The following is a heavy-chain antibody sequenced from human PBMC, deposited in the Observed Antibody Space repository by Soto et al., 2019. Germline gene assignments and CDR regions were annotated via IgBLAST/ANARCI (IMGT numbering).Heavy chain of an antibody. CDR3: ARDPAP. Sequence: SDTLSLTCTVSGGSITRGGYYWSWIRQHPGKGLEWIGYIYNSGTTYYNPSLKSRVTISVDTSKNQFSLKLTSVTAADTAVYYCARDPAPWGQGTLVTLSS. CDR2: IYNSGTT. CDR1: GGSITRGGYY. J-gene: IGHJ5*02. V-gene: IGHV4-31*03.